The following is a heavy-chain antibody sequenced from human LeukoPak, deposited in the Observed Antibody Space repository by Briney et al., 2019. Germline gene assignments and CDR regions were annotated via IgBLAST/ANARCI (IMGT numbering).Heavy chain of an antibody. CDR2: IYYSGST. CDR3: ARGSYDILTGYYAYYMDV. V-gene: IGHV4-59*01. CDR1: GGSISSYY. J-gene: IGHJ6*03. Sequence: SETLSLTCTVSGGSISSYYWSWIRQPPGKGLEWIGYIYYSGSTNYNPSLKSRVTISVDTSKNQFSLKLSSVTAADTAVYYCARGSYDILTGYYAYYMDVWGKGTTVTISS. D-gene: IGHD3-9*01.